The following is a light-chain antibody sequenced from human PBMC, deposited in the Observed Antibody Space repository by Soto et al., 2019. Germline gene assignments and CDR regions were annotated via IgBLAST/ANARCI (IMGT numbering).Light chain of an antibody. V-gene: IGKV3-20*01. CDR2: AAS. Sequence: EIVLTQSPGTLSLSPWERATLSCRASQSVSSYYLAWYQQKPGQAPRLLIYAASSRATGIPDRFSGGGSGTDFTLTISRLEPEDFAVYYCQQCGSSPWTFGQGTK. J-gene: IGKJ1*01. CDR3: QQCGSSPWT. CDR1: QSVSSYY.